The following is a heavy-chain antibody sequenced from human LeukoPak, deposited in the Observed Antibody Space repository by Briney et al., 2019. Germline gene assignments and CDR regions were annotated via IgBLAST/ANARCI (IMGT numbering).Heavy chain of an antibody. Sequence: GGSLRLSCAASGFTVSSNYMSWVRQAPGKGLEWVSVIYSGGSTYYADSVKGRFTISRDNSKNTLYLQMNSLRAEDTAVYYCARDKAGSGYYRYWGQGTLVTVSS. CDR1: GFTVSSNY. V-gene: IGHV3-66*01. J-gene: IGHJ4*02. D-gene: IGHD3-22*01. CDR3: ARDKAGSGYYRY. CDR2: IYSGGST.